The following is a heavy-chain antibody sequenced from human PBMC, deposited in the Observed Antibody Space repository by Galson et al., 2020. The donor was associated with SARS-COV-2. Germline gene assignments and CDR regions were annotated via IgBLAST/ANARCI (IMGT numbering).Heavy chain of an antibody. V-gene: IGHV4-39*01. D-gene: IGHD2-2*01. CDR3: ARHRQYLLRTFDY. Sequence: SETLSLTCTVSGDSISSSSYYWGWIRQPPGKGLEWLGSIYYNGDTYYNPSLKSRVTMSVDTSKNQFSLNLSSVTAADTTVYYCARHRQYLLRTFDYWGQGTLVTVSS. CDR2: IYYNGDT. J-gene: IGHJ4*02. CDR1: GDSISSSSYY.